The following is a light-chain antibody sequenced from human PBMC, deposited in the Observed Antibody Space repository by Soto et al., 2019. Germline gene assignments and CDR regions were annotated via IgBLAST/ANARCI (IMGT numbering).Light chain of an antibody. Sequence: EIVLTQSPGTLPLSPGERATLSCRASQSVSSSYLAWYQQKPGQAPRLLIYGASSRATGIPDRFSGSGSGTDFTLTISRLEPGDFAVYYCQQYGSSPPITFGQGTRLEIK. CDR1: QSVSSSY. J-gene: IGKJ5*01. V-gene: IGKV3-20*01. CDR2: GAS. CDR3: QQYGSSPPIT.